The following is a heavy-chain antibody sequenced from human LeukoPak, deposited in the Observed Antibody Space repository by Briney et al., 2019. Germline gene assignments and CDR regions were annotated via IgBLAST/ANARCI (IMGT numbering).Heavy chain of an antibody. CDR1: GVSLSSSGMR. Sequence: ESGPTLVNPTQTLTLTCTFSGVSLSSSGMRVSWIRQPPGKALEWLARIDWDDDKFYTTSLKTRLTISKDTSKNQVVLTMTNMDPVDTATYYCARNTDYWGQGTLVTVSS. CDR3: ARNTDY. D-gene: IGHD5-18*01. V-gene: IGHV2-70*04. J-gene: IGHJ4*02. CDR2: IDWDDDK.